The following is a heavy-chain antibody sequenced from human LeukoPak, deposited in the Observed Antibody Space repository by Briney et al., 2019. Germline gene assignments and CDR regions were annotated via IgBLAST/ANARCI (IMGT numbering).Heavy chain of an antibody. Sequence: ASVKVSCKASGYTFTRHYMNWVRQAPGQGLEWMGKINPGSGGTGYAQKFQGRVTMTRDTSTSTVYMELTSLRSEDTAVYYCARDGLYCTNGVCSSDIWGQGTLVTVSS. CDR3: ARDGLYCTNGVCSSDI. CDR2: INPGSGGT. V-gene: IGHV1-46*01. CDR1: GYTFTRHY. D-gene: IGHD2-8*01. J-gene: IGHJ3*02.